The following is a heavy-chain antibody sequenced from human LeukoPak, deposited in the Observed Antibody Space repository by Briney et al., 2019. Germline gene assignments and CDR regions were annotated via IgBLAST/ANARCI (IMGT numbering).Heavy chain of an antibody. CDR3: ARGRSWSTRPFDY. CDR1: GDSISSGDYY. D-gene: IGHD6-13*01. Sequence: SETLSLTCTVSGDSISSGDYYWSWIRQPAGKGLEWIGRISSSGSTNYNPSLKSRVTISVDTSKNQFSLKLSSVTAADTAVYYCARGRSWSTRPFDYWGQGTLVTVSS. V-gene: IGHV4-61*02. J-gene: IGHJ4*02. CDR2: ISSSGST.